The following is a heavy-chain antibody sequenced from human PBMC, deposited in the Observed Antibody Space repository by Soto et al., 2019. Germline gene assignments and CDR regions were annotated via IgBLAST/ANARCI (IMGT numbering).Heavy chain of an antibody. CDR3: AREHSGYDFWGGYYYYGMDV. CDR2: INPNSGGT. CDR1: GYTFTGYY. J-gene: IGHJ6*02. V-gene: IGHV1-2*04. D-gene: IGHD5-12*01. Sequence: QVQLVQSGAEVKKPGASVKVSCKASGYTFTGYYMHWVRQAPGQGLEWMGWINPNSGGTNYAQKFQGWVTMTRDTSISTAYMELSRLRSDDTAVYYCAREHSGYDFWGGYYYYGMDVWGQGTTVTVSS.